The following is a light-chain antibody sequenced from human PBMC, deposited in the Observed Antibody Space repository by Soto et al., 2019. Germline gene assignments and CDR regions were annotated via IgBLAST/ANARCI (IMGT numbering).Light chain of an antibody. V-gene: IGKV1-27*01. CDR2: AAS. CDR3: QKYNSAPRT. Sequence: DIQMTQSPSSLSASVGDRVTITCRASQGISNYLAWYQQKPGKVPKLLIYAASTLQSGVLSRFSGSGSGTDFTLTISGLQPEDVATYYCQKYNSAPRTFGPGTKVDIK. J-gene: IGKJ3*01. CDR1: QGISNY.